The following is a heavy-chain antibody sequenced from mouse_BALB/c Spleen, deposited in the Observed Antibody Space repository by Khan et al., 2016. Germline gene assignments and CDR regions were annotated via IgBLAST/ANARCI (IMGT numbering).Heavy chain of an antibody. J-gene: IGHJ3*01. V-gene: IGHV4-1*02. CDR2: INSDSSTI. Sequence: EVQLHESGGGLVKPGGSLKLSCAASGFDFSRNWMNWVRQAPGKGLEWIGEINSDSSTINYKPSLKDKFTISRDNAKNTLYLQMSKVRSEDTALLYCAREDYYAGFHYWGQGTPVTVSA. D-gene: IGHD1-1*01. CDR3: AREDYYAGFHY. CDR1: GFDFSRNW.